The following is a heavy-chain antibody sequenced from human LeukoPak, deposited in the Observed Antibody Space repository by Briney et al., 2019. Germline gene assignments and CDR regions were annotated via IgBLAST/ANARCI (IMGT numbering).Heavy chain of an antibody. CDR1: GYTFTSFY. CDR3: ARSQHQLARGAFDI. J-gene: IGHJ3*02. D-gene: IGHD6-13*01. CDR2: INPSVGST. Sequence: GASVKVSCKASGYTFTSFYLHWVRQAPGQGLEWLGIINPSVGSTNYAQKFQGRVSMTSDMSTSTVYMDLSSLRSDDTAIYYCARSQHQLARGAFDIWGQGTMLTVTS. V-gene: IGHV1-46*01.